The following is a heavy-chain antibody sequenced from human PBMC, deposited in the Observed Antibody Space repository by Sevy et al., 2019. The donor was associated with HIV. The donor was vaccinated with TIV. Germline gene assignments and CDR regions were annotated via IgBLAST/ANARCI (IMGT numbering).Heavy chain of an antibody. V-gene: IGHV1-8*01. Sequence: ASVKVSCKASGCTSTSYDINWVRQATGQGLEWMGWMNPNSGNTGYAQKFQGRVTMTRNTSISTAYMELSSLRSEDTAVYYCARGERGLRSGYDSESGENNYWGQGTLVTVSS. CDR3: ARGERGLRSGYDSESGENNY. D-gene: IGHD5-12*01. CDR1: GCTSTSYD. CDR2: MNPNSGNT. J-gene: IGHJ4*01.